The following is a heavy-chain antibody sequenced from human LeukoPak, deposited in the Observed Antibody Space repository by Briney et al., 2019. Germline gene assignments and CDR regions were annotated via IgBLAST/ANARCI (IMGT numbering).Heavy chain of an antibody. CDR1: GFTFSSYA. V-gene: IGHV3-30-3*01. D-gene: IGHD1-14*01. Sequence: GRSLRLSCAASGFTFSSYAMHWVRQAPGKGLEWVAVISYDGSNKYYADSVKGRFTISRDNSKNTLYLQMNSLRAEDTAVYYCARYKEEFFDYWGQGTLVTVSS. CDR2: ISYDGSNK. J-gene: IGHJ4*02. CDR3: ARYKEEFFDY.